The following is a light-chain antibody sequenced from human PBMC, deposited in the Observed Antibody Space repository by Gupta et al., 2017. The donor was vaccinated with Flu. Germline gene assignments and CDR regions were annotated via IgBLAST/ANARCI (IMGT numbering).Light chain of an antibody. J-gene: IGKJ4*01. V-gene: IGKV1-9*01. Sequence: DIQLTQSPSFLSASVGDRVTVTCRASQDINTYLAWYQQKPGKAPKLLIYAASTLQSGVPSSFSGSGSGTEFTLTISSLHPEDFATYYCRQLNDYPLTFGGGTKLEIK. CDR2: AAS. CDR1: QDINTY. CDR3: RQLNDYPLT.